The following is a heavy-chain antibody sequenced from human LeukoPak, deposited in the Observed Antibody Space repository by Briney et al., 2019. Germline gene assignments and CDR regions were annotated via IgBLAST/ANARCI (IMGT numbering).Heavy chain of an antibody. J-gene: IGHJ4*02. CDR1: GFTFSSYA. CDR2: ISGSGGST. V-gene: IGHV3-23*01. D-gene: IGHD3-10*01. CDR3: AKDQEVYYYGSGSYFDY. Sequence: GGSLRLSSAASGFTFSSYAMSWVPDAPGKGLECVSAISGSGGSTYYADSVKGRFTISRDNSKNTLYLQMNSLRAEDTAVYYCAKDQEVYYYGSGSYFDYWGQGTLVTVSS.